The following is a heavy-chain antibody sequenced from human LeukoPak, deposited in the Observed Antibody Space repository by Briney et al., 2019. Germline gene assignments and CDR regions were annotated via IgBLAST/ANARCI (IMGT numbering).Heavy chain of an antibody. J-gene: IGHJ4*02. CDR1: GYSFTSYW. V-gene: IGHV5-51*01. Sequence: GESLKISCKGSGYSFTSYWIGWGRQLPGKGLEWMGIIYPGDSDNRYSPSFQGQVTISADKSISTAYLQWSSLKASDTAMYYCARQLRDYYDSSGYFSFDYWGQGTLVTVSS. CDR3: ARQLRDYYDSSGYFSFDY. CDR2: IYPGDSDN. D-gene: IGHD3-22*01.